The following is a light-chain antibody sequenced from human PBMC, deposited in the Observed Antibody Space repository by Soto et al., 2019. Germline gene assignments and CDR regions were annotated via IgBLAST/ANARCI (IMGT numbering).Light chain of an antibody. CDR3: QQYNNWLT. J-gene: IGKJ4*01. V-gene: IGKV3-15*01. CDR2: DAS. CDR1: QSVSSSY. Sequence: EIVMTQSPATLSVSPGGRATLSCRASQSVSSSYLAWYQQKPGQAPRLLIYDASTRATGIPARFSGSGSGTEFTLTISSLQSEDFAVYYCQQYNNWLTFGGGTKVDIK.